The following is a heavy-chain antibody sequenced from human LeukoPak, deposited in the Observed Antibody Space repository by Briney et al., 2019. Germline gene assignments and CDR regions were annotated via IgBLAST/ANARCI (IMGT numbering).Heavy chain of an antibody. D-gene: IGHD3-9*01. CDR2: INHSGST. J-gene: IGHJ4*02. V-gene: IGHV4-34*01. CDR1: GGSFSGYY. Sequence: SETLSLTCAVYGGSFSGYYWSWIRQPPGKGLEWIGEINHSGSTNYNPSLKSRVTISVDTSKNQFSLKLSSVTAADTAVYYCARTSWRGDILTGYYIGGAYYFDYWGQGTLVTVSS. CDR3: ARTSWRGDILTGYYIGGAYYFDY.